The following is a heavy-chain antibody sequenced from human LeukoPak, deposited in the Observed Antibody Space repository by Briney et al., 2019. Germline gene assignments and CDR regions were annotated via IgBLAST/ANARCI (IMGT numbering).Heavy chain of an antibody. Sequence: ASVKVSCKASGYTFTSYGMNWVRQATGQGLEWMECMNPNSGNTGYAQKFQGRVTITRNTSISTAYMELSSLRSEDTAVYYCASGVYDSSGYYYYFDYWGQGTLVTVSS. J-gene: IGHJ4*02. V-gene: IGHV1-8*03. CDR1: GYTFTSYG. D-gene: IGHD3-22*01. CDR3: ASGVYDSSGYYYYFDY. CDR2: MNPNSGNT.